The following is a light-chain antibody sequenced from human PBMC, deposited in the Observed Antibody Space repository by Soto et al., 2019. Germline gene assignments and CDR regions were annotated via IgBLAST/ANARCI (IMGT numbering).Light chain of an antibody. J-gene: IGLJ1*01. CDR2: DVS. CDR1: SDDVGAYHY. V-gene: IGLV2-11*01. Sequence: QSVLTQPRSMSGSPGQSVTISCTGTSDDVGAYHYVSWYQHHPGKAPKLIIYDVSERPSGVPDRFSGSKSGNKASLTISGLQPEDEAEYYCCSYAGTYSFYVFGTGTKVTVL. CDR3: CSYAGTYSFYV.